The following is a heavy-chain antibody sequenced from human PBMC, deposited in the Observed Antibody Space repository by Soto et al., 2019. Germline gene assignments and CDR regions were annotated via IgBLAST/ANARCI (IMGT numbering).Heavy chain of an antibody. V-gene: IGHV4-31*03. D-gene: IGHD6-13*01. CDR1: GGSISSGGYY. J-gene: IGHJ4*02. Sequence: TLSLTCTVSGGSISSGGYYWSWIRQHPGKGLEWIGYIYYSGSTYYSPSLKSRVTISVDTSKNQFSLKLSSVTAADTAVYYCARESRDSSSWYLDYWGQGTLVTVSS. CDR3: ARESRDSSSWYLDY. CDR2: IYYSGST.